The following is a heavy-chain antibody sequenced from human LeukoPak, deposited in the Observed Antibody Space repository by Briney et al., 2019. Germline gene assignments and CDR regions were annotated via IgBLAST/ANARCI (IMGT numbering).Heavy chain of an antibody. CDR2: INWNGGST. J-gene: IGHJ4*02. V-gene: IGHV3-20*04. Sequence: GGSLRLSCAASGFTFDDYGMSWVRQAPGKGLEWVSGINWNGGSTGYADSVKGRFTISRDNAKNSLYLQMNSLRAEDTALYYCARVPTYYDSSGYYHPHHFDYWGQGTLVTVSS. CDR3: ARVPTYYDSSGYYHPHHFDY. CDR1: GFTFDDYG. D-gene: IGHD3-22*01.